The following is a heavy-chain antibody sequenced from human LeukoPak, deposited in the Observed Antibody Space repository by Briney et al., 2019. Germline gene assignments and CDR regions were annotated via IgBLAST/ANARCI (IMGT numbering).Heavy chain of an antibody. CDR2: IYYGGST. V-gene: IGHV4-59*01. Sequence: PSETLSLTCTVSGGSISTYYWNWIRQPPGKGLEWIGYIYYGGSTNYNPSLKSRVTILVDTSKKQFPLKLSSVTAADTAMYYCARGDYYYSYYMDVWGKGTTVTVSS. J-gene: IGHJ6*03. CDR3: ARGDYYYSYYMDV. CDR1: GGSISTYY.